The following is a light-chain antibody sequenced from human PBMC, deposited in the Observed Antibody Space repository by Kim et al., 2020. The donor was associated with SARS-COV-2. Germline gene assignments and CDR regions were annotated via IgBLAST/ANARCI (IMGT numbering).Light chain of an antibody. V-gene: IGKV1-5*01. Sequence: GDRVTINGRASQSVSKLVAWYQQKPGKAPKLLVYDASRLNSGVPSRISGSGSGTEFTLTVSSPQPDDSATYFCQQYNDYPWTFGQGTKVDIK. CDR3: QQYNDYPWT. CDR2: DAS. CDR1: QSVSKL. J-gene: IGKJ1*01.